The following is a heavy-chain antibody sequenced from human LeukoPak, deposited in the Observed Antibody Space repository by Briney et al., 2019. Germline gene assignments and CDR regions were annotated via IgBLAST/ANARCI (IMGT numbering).Heavy chain of an antibody. D-gene: IGHD5-24*01. CDR2: INQDGSEK. CDR1: GLTFRSFW. CDR3: ARERDGRFFDY. V-gene: IGHV3-7*01. J-gene: IGHJ4*02. Sequence: GGSLRLSCAVSGLTFRSFWMSWVRQAPGKGLEWVANINQDGSEKYFVDSVRGRFTISRDNSKNSLHLQMNTLRAEDTDVYYCARERDGRFFDYWGQGTLVTVSS.